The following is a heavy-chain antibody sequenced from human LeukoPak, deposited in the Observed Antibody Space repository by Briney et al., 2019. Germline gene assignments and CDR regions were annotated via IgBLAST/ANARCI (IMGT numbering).Heavy chain of an antibody. CDR3: ARVGYSNNCDY. J-gene: IGHJ4*02. V-gene: IGHV4-39*07. D-gene: IGHD6-13*01. CDR2: IYYSGST. CDR1: GGSISSSSYY. Sequence: SETLSLTCTVSGGSISSSSYYWGWIRQPPGKGLEWIGSIYYSGSTYYNPSLKSRVTISVDTSKNQFSLKLSSVTAADTAVYYCARVGYSNNCDYWGQGTLVTVSS.